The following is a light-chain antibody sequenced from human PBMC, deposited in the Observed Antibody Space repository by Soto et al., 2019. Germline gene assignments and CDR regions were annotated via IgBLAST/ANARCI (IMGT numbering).Light chain of an antibody. V-gene: IGKV3-20*01. CDR3: QQYGSSPRFT. J-gene: IGKJ3*01. Sequence: EIVLTQSPGTLSLSPGERATLSCRASRSVSSSYLAWYQQKPGQAPRRLIYGASSRATGIPDRFSGSWSGTDFTLTISRLEPEDFAVYYCQQYGSSPRFTFGPGTKVDIK. CDR1: RSVSSSY. CDR2: GAS.